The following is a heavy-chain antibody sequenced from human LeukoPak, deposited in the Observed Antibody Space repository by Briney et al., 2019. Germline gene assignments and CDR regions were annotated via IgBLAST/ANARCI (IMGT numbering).Heavy chain of an antibody. V-gene: IGHV3-53*01. D-gene: IGHD1-1*01. CDR2: IYSVGTI. Sequence: GGSLRLSCAASGFSVGGNYISWVRQAPGKGLEWVSMIYSVGTILQADFVKGRFTMCRDNSRNTLDLQMNSLRVEDTAVYFCARDRRRLRGMNGDGDAFDIWGQGTMVTVSS. J-gene: IGHJ3*02. CDR1: GFSVGGNY. CDR3: ARDRRRLRGMNGDGDAFDI.